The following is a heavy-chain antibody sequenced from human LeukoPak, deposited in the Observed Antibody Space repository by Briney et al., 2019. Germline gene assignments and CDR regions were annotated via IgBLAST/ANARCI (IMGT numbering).Heavy chain of an antibody. J-gene: IGHJ4*02. D-gene: IGHD6-19*01. CDR2: IYGGGTT. CDR1: GFTVSSNY. Sequence: GGSLRLSCAASGFTVSSNYMTWVRQAPGKGLEWVSVIYGGGTTYYADSVKGRFTISRDNSKNTLFLQMNSLRAEDTAAYHCAKDALSGWYGYSDYWGQGTLVTVSS. CDR3: AKDALSGWYGYSDY. V-gene: IGHV3-53*01.